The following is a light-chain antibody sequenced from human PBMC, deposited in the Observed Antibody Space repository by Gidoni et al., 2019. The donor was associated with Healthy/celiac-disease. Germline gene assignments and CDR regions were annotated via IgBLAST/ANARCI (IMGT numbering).Light chain of an antibody. Sequence: EIVMTQSPATLSVSPGESATLSCRASQSVSSNLAWYQQKPGQAPRLLIYGASTRATGIPARFSGSGSGTEFTLTISSLQSEDFAVYYCQQYTPSGGXTKVEIK. CDR3: QQYTP. CDR2: GAS. V-gene: IGKV3-15*01. J-gene: IGKJ4*01. CDR1: QSVSSN.